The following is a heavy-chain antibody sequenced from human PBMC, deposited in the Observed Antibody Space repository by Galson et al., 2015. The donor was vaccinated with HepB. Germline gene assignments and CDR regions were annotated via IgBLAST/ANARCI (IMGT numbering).Heavy chain of an antibody. CDR3: ASGPNSGWYGD. V-gene: IGHV3-7*03. CDR1: EFSFFTYW. D-gene: IGHD6-19*01. J-gene: IGHJ4*02. CDR2: IKQDGSEK. Sequence: SLRLSCAASEFSFFTYWMSWVRQAPGKGLEWVANIKQDGSEKYYVDSVKGRFIISRDNAKNSLYLQMNSLRAEDTAVYYCASGPNSGWYGDWGQGTLVTVSS.